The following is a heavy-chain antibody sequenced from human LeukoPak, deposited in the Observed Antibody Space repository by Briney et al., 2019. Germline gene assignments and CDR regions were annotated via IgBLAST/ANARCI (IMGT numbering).Heavy chain of an antibody. Sequence: PSETLSLTCTVSGGSISSYYWSWIRQPAGKGLEWIGRIYTSGSTNYNPSLKSRVTMSVDTSKNQFSLKLSSVTAADTAVYYCARIEYSSSWGGRVYYMDVWGKGTTVTVSS. CDR1: GGSISSYY. CDR2: IYTSGST. D-gene: IGHD6-6*01. J-gene: IGHJ6*03. CDR3: ARIEYSSSWGGRVYYMDV. V-gene: IGHV4-4*07.